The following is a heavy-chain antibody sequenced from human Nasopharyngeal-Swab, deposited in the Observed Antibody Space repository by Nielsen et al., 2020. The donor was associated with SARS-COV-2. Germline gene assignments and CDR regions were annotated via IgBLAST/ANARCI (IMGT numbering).Heavy chain of an antibody. D-gene: IGHD3-10*01. CDR3: ARGAEYYYGSGYYYGMDV. CDR2: IYYSGST. V-gene: IGHV4-61*01. J-gene: IGHJ6*02. CDR1: DGSVSSGSYY. Sequence: SETLSLTCTVSDGSVSSGSYYWSWIRQPPGKGLEWIGYIYYSGSTNYNPSLKSRVTISVDTSKNQFSLKLSSVTAADTAVYYCARGAEYYYGSGYYYGMDVWGQGTTVTVSS.